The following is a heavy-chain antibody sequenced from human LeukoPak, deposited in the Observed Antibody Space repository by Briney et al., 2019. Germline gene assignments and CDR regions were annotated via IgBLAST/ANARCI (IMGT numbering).Heavy chain of an antibody. V-gene: IGHV3-74*01. D-gene: IGHD4-23*01. Sequence: GGSLRLSCAASGFTFSNSWMNWGRQAPGKGLVWISRIKSEASSIGYADSVKGRFTISKDDAKNTLYLEMTSLRVEDTAIYYCAYGGAVNYWGQGTLVTVS. CDR1: GFTFSNSW. CDR3: AYGGAVNY. J-gene: IGHJ4*02. CDR2: IKSEASSI.